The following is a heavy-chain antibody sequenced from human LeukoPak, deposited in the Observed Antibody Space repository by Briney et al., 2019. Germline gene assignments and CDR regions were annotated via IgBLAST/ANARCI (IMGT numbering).Heavy chain of an antibody. CDR2: IYYNGST. V-gene: IGHV4-59*01. J-gene: IGHJ4*02. CDR1: GGSISSYY. CDR3: ARDRVGATTGFDY. D-gene: IGHD1-26*01. Sequence: SETLSLTCTVSGGSISSYYWSWIRQPPGKGLEWIGYIYYNGSTNYNPSLKSRVTISVDTSKNQFSLKLSSVTAADTAVYYCARDRVGATTGFDYWGQGTLVTVSS.